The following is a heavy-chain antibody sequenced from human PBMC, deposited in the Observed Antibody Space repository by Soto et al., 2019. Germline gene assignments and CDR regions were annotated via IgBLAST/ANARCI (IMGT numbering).Heavy chain of an antibody. CDR2: INPNSGGT. J-gene: IGHJ6*02. CDR3: AREGKLGYCTNCVCSRGMDV. Sequence: ASVKVSCKASGYTFTGYYMHWVRQAPGQGLEWMGWINPNSGGTNYAQKFQGWVTMTRDTSISTAYMELSRLRSDDTAVYYCAREGKLGYCTNCVCSRGMDVWGQGTTVTVSS. CDR1: GYTFTGYY. D-gene: IGHD2-8*01. V-gene: IGHV1-2*04.